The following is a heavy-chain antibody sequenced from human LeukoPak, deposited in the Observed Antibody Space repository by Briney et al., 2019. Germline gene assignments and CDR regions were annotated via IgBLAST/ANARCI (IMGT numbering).Heavy chain of an antibody. J-gene: IGHJ5*02. CDR3: ARDLGYCSSTSCHNWFRP. V-gene: IGHV4-59*01. Sequence: PSETLSLTCTVSGGSISSSYWSWIRQPPGKGLEWIGYLYYSGITNYNPSLKSRVTISVDTSKNQFSLKLTSVTAADTAVYYCARDLGYCSSTSCHNWFRPWGQGTLVIVSS. D-gene: IGHD2-2*01. CDR2: LYYSGIT. CDR1: GGSISSSY.